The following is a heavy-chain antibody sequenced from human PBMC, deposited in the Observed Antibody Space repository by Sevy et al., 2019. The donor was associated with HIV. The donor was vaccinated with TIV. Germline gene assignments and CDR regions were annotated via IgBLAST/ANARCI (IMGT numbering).Heavy chain of an antibody. V-gene: IGHV3-7*01. D-gene: IGHD2-2*01. J-gene: IGHJ6*02. CDR3: VRAGGDTVVVTTAIGILVMDD. CDR2: IKQDGSEK. Sequence: GGSLRLSCAASGVIFSNYWMSWVRQAPGKGLEWVANIKQDGSEKYYVDSGKGRLTISRDNAKNSMYLQMNSMRAEDTAVYYCVRAGGDTVVVTTAIGILVMDDWGQGTTVTVSS. CDR1: GVIFSNYW.